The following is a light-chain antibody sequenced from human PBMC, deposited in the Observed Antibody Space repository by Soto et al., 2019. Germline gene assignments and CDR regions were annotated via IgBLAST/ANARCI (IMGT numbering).Light chain of an antibody. CDR2: GST. V-gene: IGLV1-40*01. CDR1: DSNTGAGFD. Sequence: QSVLTQPPSVSGAPGQRVVISCTGSDSNTGAGFDVHWYQHLPGTAPKLLIYGSTIRASGVPDRFSGSKSGASASLAITALQAEYEADYYCQSYDNSLNGVLFGGGTKLTVL. CDR3: QSYDNSLNGVL. J-gene: IGLJ2*01.